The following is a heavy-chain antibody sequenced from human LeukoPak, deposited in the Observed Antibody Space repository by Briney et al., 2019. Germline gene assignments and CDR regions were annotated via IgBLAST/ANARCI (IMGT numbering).Heavy chain of an antibody. CDR3: ARADGGYNYLPLWY. V-gene: IGHV3-9*01. D-gene: IGHD5-24*01. Sequence: GGSLRLSCAASGFTFSSYAMSWVRQAPGKGLEWVSGISWNSGSIGYADSVKGRFTISRDNAKNSLYLQMNSLRAEDTALYYCARADGGYNYLPLWYWGQGTLVTVSS. CDR1: GFTFSSYA. J-gene: IGHJ4*02. CDR2: ISWNSGSI.